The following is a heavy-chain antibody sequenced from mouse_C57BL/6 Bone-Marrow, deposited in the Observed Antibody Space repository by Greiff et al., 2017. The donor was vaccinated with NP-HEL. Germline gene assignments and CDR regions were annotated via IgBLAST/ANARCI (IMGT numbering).Heavy chain of an antibody. Sequence: EVMLVESGGGLVKPGGSLKLSCAASGFTFSSYAMSWVRQTPEKRLEWVATISDGGSYTYYPDNVKGRFTISRDNAKNNLYLQMSHLKSEDTAMYYCAREGNWTMDYWGQGTSVTVSS. CDR1: GFTFSSYA. CDR3: AREGNWTMDY. D-gene: IGHD4-1*01. V-gene: IGHV5-4*01. CDR2: ISDGGSYT. J-gene: IGHJ4*01.